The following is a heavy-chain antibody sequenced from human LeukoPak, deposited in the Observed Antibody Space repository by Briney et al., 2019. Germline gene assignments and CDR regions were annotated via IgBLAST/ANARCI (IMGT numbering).Heavy chain of an antibody. D-gene: IGHD2-2*01. Sequence: ASVKVSCKASGYTFTGYYMHWVRQAPGQGLEWMGWINPNSGGTNYAQKFQGRVTMTRDTSISTAYMELSRLRSDDTAVYHCAGLGYCSSTSCHGLDYYYYYMDVWGKGTTVTVSS. J-gene: IGHJ6*03. V-gene: IGHV1-2*02. CDR2: INPNSGGT. CDR3: AGLGYCSSTSCHGLDYYYYYMDV. CDR1: GYTFTGYY.